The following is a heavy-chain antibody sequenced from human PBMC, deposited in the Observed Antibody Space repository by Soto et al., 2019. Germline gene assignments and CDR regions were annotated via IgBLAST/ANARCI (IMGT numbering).Heavy chain of an antibody. Sequence: ASVKVSCKASGYTFTSYAMHWVRQAPGQRLEWMGWISAYNGNTNYAQKLQGRVTMTTDTSTSTAYMELRSLRSDDTAVYYCARARTTVTSPFGYWGQGTLVTVSS. V-gene: IGHV1-18*01. CDR2: ISAYNGNT. J-gene: IGHJ4*02. CDR1: GYTFTSYA. CDR3: ARARTTVTSPFGY. D-gene: IGHD4-17*01.